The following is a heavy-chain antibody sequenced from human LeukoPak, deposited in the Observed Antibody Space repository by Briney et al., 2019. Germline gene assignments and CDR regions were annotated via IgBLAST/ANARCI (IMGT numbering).Heavy chain of an antibody. J-gene: IGHJ4*02. D-gene: IGHD5-18*01. V-gene: IGHV1-69*13. Sequence: ASVKVSCKASAGTFSIYAISWVRQAPGQGLEWMGGIIPIFGTANYAQKFQGRVTITADESTSTAYMELSSLRSEDTAVYYCASRDRGYSYGLLFDYWGQGTLVTVSS. CDR1: AGTFSIYA. CDR2: IIPIFGTA. CDR3: ASRDRGYSYGLLFDY.